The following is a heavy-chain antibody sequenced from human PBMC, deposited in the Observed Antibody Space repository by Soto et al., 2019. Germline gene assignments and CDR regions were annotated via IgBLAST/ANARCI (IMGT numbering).Heavy chain of an antibody. CDR2: ISSNGGST. V-gene: IGHV3-64*04. CDR1: GFTFSSCA. CDR3: ARDSHTSYCGMDV. Sequence: GGSLRLSCSASGFTFSSCAMHWVRQAAGKGLEYVSGISSNGGSTYYADSVKDRFTISRDKSKNTVFLEVNSLTAEDTAVYYCARDSHTSYCGMDVWGQGTTVTVSS. J-gene: IGHJ6*02.